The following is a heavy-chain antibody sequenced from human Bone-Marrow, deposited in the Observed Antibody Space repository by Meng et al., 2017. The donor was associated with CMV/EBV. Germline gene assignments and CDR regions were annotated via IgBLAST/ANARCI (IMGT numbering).Heavy chain of an antibody. V-gene: IGHV1-69*04. CDR2: IIPILGIA. J-gene: IGHJ5*02. D-gene: IGHD3-22*01. CDR3: ARDFRKELMIVVVIPPRGWFDP. CDR1: GGTFSSYT. Sequence: SVKVSCKASGGTFSSYTISWVRQAPGQGLEWMGRIIPILGIANYAQKFQGRVTITADKSTSTAYMELSSLRAEDTAVYYCARDFRKELMIVVVIPPRGWFDPWGQGTLVTVSS.